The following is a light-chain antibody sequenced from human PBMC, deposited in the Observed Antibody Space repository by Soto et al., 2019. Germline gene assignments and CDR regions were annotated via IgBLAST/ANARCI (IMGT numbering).Light chain of an antibody. CDR3: LQRSNWPRT. CDR2: DAS. V-gene: IGKV3-11*01. CDR1: QSVSSY. J-gene: IGKJ1*01. Sequence: IVLTQSPATLSLSPGERATLSCRASQSVSSYLAWYQQKPGQAPRLLIYDASNRATGIPARFSGSGSGTDFTLTISSLEPEDFAVYYCLQRSNWPRTFGQGTKVEIK.